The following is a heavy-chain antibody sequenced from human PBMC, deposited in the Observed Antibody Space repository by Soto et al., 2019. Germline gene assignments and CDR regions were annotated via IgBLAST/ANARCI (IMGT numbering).Heavy chain of an antibody. CDR2: ISYDGSNK. Sequence: LRLSCAASGFTFSSYAMHWVRQAPGKGLEWVAVISYDGSNKYYADSVKGRFTISRDNSKNTLYLQMNSLRAEDTAVYYCARDKAFDYWGQGTLVTVSS. CDR1: GFTFSSYA. V-gene: IGHV3-30-3*01. CDR3: ARDKAFDY. J-gene: IGHJ4*02.